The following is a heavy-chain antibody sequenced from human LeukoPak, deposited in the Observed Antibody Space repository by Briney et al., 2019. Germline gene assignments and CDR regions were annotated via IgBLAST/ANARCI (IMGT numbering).Heavy chain of an antibody. CDR2: FDPEDGET. CDR1: GYTLTELS. V-gene: IGHV1-24*01. D-gene: IGHD1-26*01. CDR3: APLLGRSLYYYYGMDV. Sequence: ASVKVSCKVSGYTLTELSMHWVRQAPGKGLEWMGGFDPEDGETIYAQKFQGRVTMTEDASTDTAYMELSSLRSEDTAVYYCAPLLGRSLYYYYGMDVWGQGTTVTVSS. J-gene: IGHJ6*02.